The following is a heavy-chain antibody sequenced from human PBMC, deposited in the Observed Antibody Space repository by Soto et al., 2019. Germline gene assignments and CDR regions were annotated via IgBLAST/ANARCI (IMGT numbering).Heavy chain of an antibody. CDR2: ISAGGAST. J-gene: IGHJ5*02. D-gene: IGHD5-12*01. Sequence: PGGSLRLSCAAAGFTFSSYAMSWVRQAPGKGLEWVSAISAGGASTYFADSVKGRFTISRDNSKNTLYLQMSTLRAEDTAVYYCAKDQTWIQLRFDAWGQGTLVTVSS. CDR3: AKDQTWIQLRFDA. V-gene: IGHV3-23*01. CDR1: GFTFSSYA.